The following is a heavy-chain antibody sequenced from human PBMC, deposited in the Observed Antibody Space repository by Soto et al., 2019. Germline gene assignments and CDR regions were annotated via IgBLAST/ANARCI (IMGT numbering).Heavy chain of an antibody. J-gene: IGHJ4*02. D-gene: IGHD2-2*01. CDR2: IGSSSTTR. Sequence: GGSLRLSCAASGFTFSTYSMNWVRQAPGKGLEWVSFIGSSSTTRYYADSVKGRFTISRDNAKNSLYLQMNSLRAEDTAVYYCARDPANCRTTSCYAFFDYWGLGTLVTAPQ. CDR1: GFTFSTYS. CDR3: ARDPANCRTTSCYAFFDY. V-gene: IGHV3-48*01.